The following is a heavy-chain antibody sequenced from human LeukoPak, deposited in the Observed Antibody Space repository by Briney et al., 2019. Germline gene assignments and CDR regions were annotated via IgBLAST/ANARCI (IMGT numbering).Heavy chain of an antibody. J-gene: IGHJ4*02. V-gene: IGHV4-59*12. CDR1: GCSISTYY. Sequence: SETLSLTCTVSGCSISTYYWSWVRQPPGKGLEWIGYIYYSGSTNYNPSLKSRVTISVDMSKNHFSLRLRSVTAADTAMYYCARGTLYRGWSYYLDFWGQGSQVTVSS. CDR2: IYYSGST. CDR3: ARGTLYRGWSYYLDF. D-gene: IGHD6-19*01.